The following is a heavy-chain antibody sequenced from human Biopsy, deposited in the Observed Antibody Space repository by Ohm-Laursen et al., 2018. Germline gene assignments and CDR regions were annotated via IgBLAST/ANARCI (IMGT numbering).Heavy chain of an antibody. D-gene: IGHD5-24*01. Sequence: GTLSLTCTVSGGPIDGYYWSWIRQPPGKALEWIGYIYFTGRTSYNPSLKSRVTMSVNTSKKQFSLRLSSVTAADTAVYYCASAGYNPDWNFDLWGRGTRVTVSS. CDR3: ASAGYNPDWNFDL. CDR1: GGPIDGYY. V-gene: IGHV4-59*12. CDR2: IYFTGRT. J-gene: IGHJ2*01.